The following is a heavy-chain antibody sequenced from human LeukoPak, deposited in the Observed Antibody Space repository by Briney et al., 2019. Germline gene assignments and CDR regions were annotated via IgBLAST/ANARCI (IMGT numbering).Heavy chain of an antibody. J-gene: IGHJ4*02. V-gene: IGHV3-74*01. D-gene: IGHD3-22*01. Sequence: LSCAASGFIFSNYWMYWVRQAPGKGLVWVSRINSGGTSTTYADSVKGRFTISRDKAKNKLYLQMSSLTAEDTAVYYCARIRGAYYSDFCGQGTLVTVSS. CDR3: ARIRGAYYSDF. CDR1: GFIFSNYW. CDR2: INSGGTST.